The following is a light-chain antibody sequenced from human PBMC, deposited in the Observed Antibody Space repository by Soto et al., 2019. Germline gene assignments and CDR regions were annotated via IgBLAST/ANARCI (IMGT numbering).Light chain of an antibody. CDR2: GAF. Sequence: EIVMTQSPATLSVSPGERAPLSCRASQSVSSNLAWYQQKPGQAPSLLIYGAFTRATGIPARFSGTGSGTEFTLTISSLQSEDFALYYCQQYNDWPLTFGQGTKVDIK. CDR1: QSVSSN. V-gene: IGKV3-15*01. CDR3: QQYNDWPLT. J-gene: IGKJ1*01.